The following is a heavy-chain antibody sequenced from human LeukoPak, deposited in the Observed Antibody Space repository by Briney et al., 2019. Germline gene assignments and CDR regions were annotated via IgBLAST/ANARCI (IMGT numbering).Heavy chain of an antibody. D-gene: IGHD1-1*01. J-gene: IGHJ4*02. Sequence: GGSLRRSCAASGFTFNNAWMSWVRQAPGKGLEWVGRIKSKTDGGTTDYAAPVKGRFTISRDDSKNTLYLQMNSLKTEDTAAYYCTTGGSTGIEALWGQGTLVTVSS. CDR1: GFTFNNAW. V-gene: IGHV3-15*01. CDR2: IKSKTDGGTT. CDR3: TTGGSTGIEAL.